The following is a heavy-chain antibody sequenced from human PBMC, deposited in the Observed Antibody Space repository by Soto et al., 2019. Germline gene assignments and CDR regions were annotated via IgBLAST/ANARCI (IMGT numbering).Heavy chain of an antibody. Sequence: ASVKVSCKVSGYTLTEYFMHWVRQAPGKGLEWMGGFDPEDGETIYAQKFQGRVTMTEDTSTDTAYMELSSLRSEDTAVYYCASAGSSWLPRSVDYWGQGTLVTVSS. D-gene: IGHD5-12*01. V-gene: IGHV1-24*01. CDR2: FDPEDGET. J-gene: IGHJ4*02. CDR3: ASAGSSWLPRSVDY. CDR1: GYTLTEYF.